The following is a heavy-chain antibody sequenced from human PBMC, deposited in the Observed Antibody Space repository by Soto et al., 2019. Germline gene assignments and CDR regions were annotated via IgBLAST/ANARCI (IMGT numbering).Heavy chain of an antibody. Sequence: SETLSLTCTVSGGSISSGGYYWSWIRQHPGKGLEWIGYIYYSGSTYYNPSLKSRVTISVDTSKNQFSLKLSSVTAADTAVYYCARADGAYADYGDYVPPYYFDYWGQGTLVTVSS. CDR1: GGSISSGGYY. D-gene: IGHD4-17*01. CDR3: ARADGAYADYGDYVPPYYFDY. V-gene: IGHV4-31*03. CDR2: IYYSGST. J-gene: IGHJ4*02.